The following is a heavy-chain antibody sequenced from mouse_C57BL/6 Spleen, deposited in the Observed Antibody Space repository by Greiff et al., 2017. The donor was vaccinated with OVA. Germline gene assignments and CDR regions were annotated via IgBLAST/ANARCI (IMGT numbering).Heavy chain of an antibody. J-gene: IGHJ3*01. D-gene: IGHD3-2*02. CDR1: GYSFTDYN. CDR2: INPNYGTT. CDR3: ARSKETAQGSGFAY. Sequence: EVQLQQSGPELVKPGASVKISCKASGYSFTDYNMNWVQQSHGKSLEWIGVINPNYGTTSYNQKFKGKATLTVDPSSSTAYLPLNSLTSEDSAVNYWARSKETAQGSGFAYWGQGTLVTVSA. V-gene: IGHV1-39*01.